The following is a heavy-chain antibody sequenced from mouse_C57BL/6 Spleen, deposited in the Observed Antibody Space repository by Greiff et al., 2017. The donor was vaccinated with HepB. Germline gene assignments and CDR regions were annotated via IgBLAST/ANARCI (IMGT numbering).Heavy chain of an antibody. CDR2: IYPRNGGT. J-gene: IGHJ1*03. Sequence: VQLQQPGTELVKPGASVKLSCKASGYTFTSYWMHWVKQRPGQGLEWIGNIYPRNGGTNYNEKFKSKATLTVDKSSSTAYMQLSSLTSEDSAVYYCAREEADCGVYFEVWGTGTTVTVSS. V-gene: IGHV1-53*01. CDR3: AREEADCGVYFEV. D-gene: IGHD2-13*01. CDR1: GYTFTSYW.